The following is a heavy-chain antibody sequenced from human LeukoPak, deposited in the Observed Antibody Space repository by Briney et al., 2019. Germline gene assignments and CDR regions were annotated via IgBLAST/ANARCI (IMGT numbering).Heavy chain of an antibody. CDR1: GFTFSSYA. CDR3: AKGFYDSSGYYYVYAFDV. J-gene: IGHJ3*01. CDR2: ISGSGGST. V-gene: IGHV3-23*01. Sequence: GGSLRLSCAASGFTFSSYAMSWVRQAPGKGLEWVSGISGSGGSTYYADSVKGRFTISRDNSKNTLYLQMNSLRAEDTAVYYCAKGFYDSSGYYYVYAFDVWGQGTMVTVSS. D-gene: IGHD3-22*01.